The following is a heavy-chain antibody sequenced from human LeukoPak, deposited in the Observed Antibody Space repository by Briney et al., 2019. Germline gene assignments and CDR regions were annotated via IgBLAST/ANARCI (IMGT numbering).Heavy chain of an antibody. D-gene: IGHD1-26*01. J-gene: IGHJ4*02. V-gene: IGHV4-59*01. CDR2: IYYSGST. CDR3: ARRVGDLLYYFDY. Sequence: SETLSLTCTVSGGSISSYYWGWIRQPPGKGLEWIGYIYYSGSTNYNPSLKSRVTISVDTSKNQFSLKLSSVTAADTAVYYCARRVGDLLYYFDYWGQGTLVTVSS. CDR1: GGSISSYY.